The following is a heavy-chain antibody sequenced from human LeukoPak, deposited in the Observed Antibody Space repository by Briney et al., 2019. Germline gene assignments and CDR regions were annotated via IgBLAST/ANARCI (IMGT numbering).Heavy chain of an antibody. D-gene: IGHD3-22*01. J-gene: IGHJ4*02. CDR2: INPNSGGT. V-gene: IGHV1-2*02. CDR1: GYTFTGYY. CDR3: ARVGDDSSGYYSNFDY. Sequence: ASVKVSCKASGYTFTGYYMHWVRQAPGQGLEWMGWINPNSGGTNYAQKFQGRVTMTTDTSTSTAYMELRSLRSDDTAVYYCARVGDDSSGYYSNFDYWGQGTLVTVSS.